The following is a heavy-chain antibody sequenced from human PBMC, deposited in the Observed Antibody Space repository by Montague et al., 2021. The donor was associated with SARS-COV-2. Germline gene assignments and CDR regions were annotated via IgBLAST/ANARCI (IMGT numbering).Heavy chain of an antibody. D-gene: IGHD6-13*01. CDR3: TRGIDSYKTGY. J-gene: IGHJ4*02. CDR1: DGSVISTYPH. CDR2: LFHIDTA. V-gene: IGHV4-61*01. Sequence: SETLSLTCTVSDGSVISTYPHWHWVRQSPGRGLEWIGGYLFHIDTADYNASLRSRVTISVDTSKNQFSLKLTSVTAADTAVYYCTRGIDSYKTGYWGQEIRVTVSS.